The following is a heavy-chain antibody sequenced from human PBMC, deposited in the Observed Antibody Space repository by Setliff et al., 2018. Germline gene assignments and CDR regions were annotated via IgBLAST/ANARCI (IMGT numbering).Heavy chain of an antibody. V-gene: IGHV1-8*02. J-gene: IGHJ4*02. CDR3: ARDAEGPYWNFPLGN. CDR1: GYTFTSYD. Sequence: ASVKVSCKASGYTFTSYDINWVRQATGQGLEWMGWMNPNSGNTGYAQKFLGRVTMTRNTSISTAYMELSSLRSEDTAVYYCARDAEGPYWNFPLGNWGQGTLVTVSS. CDR2: MNPNSGNT. D-gene: IGHD1-7*01.